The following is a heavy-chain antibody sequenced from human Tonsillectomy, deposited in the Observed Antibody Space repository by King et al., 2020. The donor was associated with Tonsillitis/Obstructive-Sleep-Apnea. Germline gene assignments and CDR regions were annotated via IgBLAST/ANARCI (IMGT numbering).Heavy chain of an antibody. V-gene: IGHV4-59*01. J-gene: IGHJ2*01. CDR2: LYYSGST. CDR3: ASTLRVGNSYSDWYFDL. CDR1: GGSISSYY. Sequence: QLQESGPGLVKPSETLSLTCTVSGGSISSYYWSWIRQPPGKGLEWIGYLYYSGSTNYNPSLKSRVTISVDTSKNQFSLKLSSVTAADTAVYYCASTLRVGNSYSDWYFDLWGRGTLVTVSS. D-gene: IGHD1-7*01.